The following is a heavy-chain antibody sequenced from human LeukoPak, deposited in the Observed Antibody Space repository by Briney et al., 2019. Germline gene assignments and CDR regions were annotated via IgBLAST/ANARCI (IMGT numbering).Heavy chain of an antibody. CDR3: ATARGSSWPCDY. V-gene: IGHV3-21*01. Sequence: GGSLRLSCAASGFTFSSYSMNWVRQAPGQGLEWVSSISSSSSYIYYADSVKGRFTISRDNAKNSLYLQMNSLRAEDTAVYYCATARGSSWPCDYWGQRTLVTVSS. CDR1: GFTFSSYS. J-gene: IGHJ4*02. D-gene: IGHD6-13*01. CDR2: ISSSSSYI.